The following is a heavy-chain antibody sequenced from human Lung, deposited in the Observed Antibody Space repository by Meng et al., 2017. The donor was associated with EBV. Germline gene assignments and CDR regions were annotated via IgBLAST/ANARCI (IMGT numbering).Heavy chain of an antibody. J-gene: IGHJ4*02. CDR1: GFTFSRAW. D-gene: IGHD3-9*01. CDR2: INSDGTTT. CDR3: VRVDMG. V-gene: IGHV3-74*01. Sequence: VPFVESGGGLVQPGGSLRRSCAASGFTFSRAWMQWVRQAPGKGLVWVSRINSDGTTTTYADSVKGRFTISRDNARNTLYLQMNSLTAEDTGVYYCVRVDMGWGQGTLVTVSS.